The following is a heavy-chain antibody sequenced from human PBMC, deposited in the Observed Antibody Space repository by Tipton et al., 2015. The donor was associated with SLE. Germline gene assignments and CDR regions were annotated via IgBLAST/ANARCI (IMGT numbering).Heavy chain of an antibody. V-gene: IGHV4-39*07. CDR2: MYYSGTT. D-gene: IGHD2-2*01. CDR3: ARGDIVVVPAAYYFDY. Sequence: TLSLTCTVSGGSISRSSYYWGWVRQPPGKGLEDIGSMYYSGTTYYNPSLKSRVTISVDTSKNQFSLKLSSVTAADTAVYYCARGDIVVVPAAYYFDYWGQGTLVTVSS. J-gene: IGHJ4*02. CDR1: GGSISRSSYY.